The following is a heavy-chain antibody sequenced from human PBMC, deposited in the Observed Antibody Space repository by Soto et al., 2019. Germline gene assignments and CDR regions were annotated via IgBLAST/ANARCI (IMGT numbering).Heavy chain of an antibody. CDR1: GFTFSSYA. Sequence: GGSLRLSCAASGFTFSSYAMSWVRQAPGKGLEWVSAISGSGGSTYYADSVKGRFTISRDNSKNTLYLQMNSLRAEDTAVYYCAKDPPDGYNYGENDYWGQGTLVTRLL. J-gene: IGHJ4*02. CDR3: AKDPPDGYNYGENDY. V-gene: IGHV3-23*01. CDR2: ISGSGGST. D-gene: IGHD5-12*01.